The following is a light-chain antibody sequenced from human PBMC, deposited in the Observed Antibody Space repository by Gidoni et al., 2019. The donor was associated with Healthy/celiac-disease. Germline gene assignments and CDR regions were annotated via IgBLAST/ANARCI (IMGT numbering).Light chain of an antibody. CDR1: HDISNY. J-gene: IGKJ2*01. Sequence: DIQMTQSPSSLSASVGDRVTITCQASHDISNYLNWYQQKPGKAPKLLIYDASNLETGVPSRFSGSGSGTDFTFTISSLQPEDIATYYCQQYDNLPYTFXXXTKLEIK. CDR2: DAS. CDR3: QQYDNLPYT. V-gene: IGKV1-33*01.